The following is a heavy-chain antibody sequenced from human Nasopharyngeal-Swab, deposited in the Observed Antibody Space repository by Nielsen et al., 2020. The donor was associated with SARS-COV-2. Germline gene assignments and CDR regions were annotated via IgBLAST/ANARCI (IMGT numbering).Heavy chain of an antibody. Sequence: WIRQPPGKGLVWVSRINSDGSSTSYADSVKGRFTISRDNAKNTLYLQMNSLRAEDTAVYYCARGGRWWATTSRANNWFDPWGQGTLVTVSS. CDR3: ARGGRWWATTSRANNWFDP. V-gene: IGHV3-74*01. J-gene: IGHJ5*02. D-gene: IGHD1/OR15-1a*01. CDR2: INSDGSST.